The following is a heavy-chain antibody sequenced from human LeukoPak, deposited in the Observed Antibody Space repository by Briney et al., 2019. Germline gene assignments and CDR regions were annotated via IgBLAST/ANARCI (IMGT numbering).Heavy chain of an antibody. CDR2: ISGSGGST. CDR3: AKAYYGSGSGYYGMDV. J-gene: IGHJ6*02. V-gene: IGHV3-23*01. D-gene: IGHD3-10*01. CDR1: GFTFSSYA. Sequence: GGSLRLSCAASGFTFSSYAMGWVRQAPGKGLEWVSAISGSGGSTYYADSVKGRFTISRDNSKNTLYLQMNSLRAEDTAVYYCAKAYYGSGSGYYGMDVWGQGTTVTVSS.